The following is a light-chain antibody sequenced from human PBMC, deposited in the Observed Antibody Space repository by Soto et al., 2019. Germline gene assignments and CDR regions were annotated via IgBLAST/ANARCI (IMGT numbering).Light chain of an antibody. CDR1: QSLLHSNGYNY. CDR2: LGS. V-gene: IGKV2-28*01. CDR3: MQALQTPYT. Sequence: DIVMTQSPLSLPVTPGEPASISYKSSQSLLHSNGYNYLDWYLQKPGQSPQLLICLGSNRASGVPDRFSGSGSGTDFTLKISRVEAGDVGVYYCMQALQTPYTFGQGTKLEIK. J-gene: IGKJ2*01.